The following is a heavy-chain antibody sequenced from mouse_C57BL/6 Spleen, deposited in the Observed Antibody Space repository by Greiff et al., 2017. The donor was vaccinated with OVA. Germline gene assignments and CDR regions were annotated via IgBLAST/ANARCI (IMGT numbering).Heavy chain of an antibody. J-gene: IGHJ1*03. Sequence: VQLQQSGPELVKPGDSVKISCKASGSSFPFSFMTWVMQRHGKSLEWIGRINPYPGDTFYNQKFKGKATLTVDKSSSTAHMELRSLTSEDSAVYYCARGDDYGYWYFDVWGTGTTVTVSS. D-gene: IGHD1-1*01. V-gene: IGHV1-20*01. CDR3: ARGDDYGYWYFDV. CDR1: GSSFPFSF. CDR2: INPYPGDT.